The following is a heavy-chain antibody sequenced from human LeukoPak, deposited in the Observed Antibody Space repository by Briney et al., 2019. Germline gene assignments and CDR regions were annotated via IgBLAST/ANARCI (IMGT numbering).Heavy chain of an antibody. J-gene: IGHJ3*02. D-gene: IGHD3-9*01. V-gene: IGHV3-30-3*01. Sequence: GGSLRLSCAASGFTFSSYALHRVRQAPGKGLERVAVISYDGSRKYYADSVKGGFTIPRENSKNTRSLQMKSLRAKATAVNSCARDRSDMLTVYYKGPDAFDIWGQGTMVTVSS. CDR3: ARDRSDMLTVYYKGPDAFDI. CDR2: ISYDGSRK. CDR1: GFTFSSYA.